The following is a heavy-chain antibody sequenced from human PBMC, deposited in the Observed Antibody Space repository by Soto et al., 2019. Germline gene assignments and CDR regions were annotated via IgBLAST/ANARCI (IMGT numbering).Heavy chain of an antibody. V-gene: IGHV3-21*01. CDR2: ISSSSSYI. CDR3: ARVTTVTTYGQLDY. Sequence: GESLKISCAASGFTFSSYSMNWVRQAPGKGLEWVSSISSSSSYIYYADSVKGRFTISRDNAKNSLYLQMNSLRAEDTAVYYCARVTTVTTYGQLDYWGQGTLVTVSS. J-gene: IGHJ4*02. CDR1: GFTFSSYS. D-gene: IGHD4-17*01.